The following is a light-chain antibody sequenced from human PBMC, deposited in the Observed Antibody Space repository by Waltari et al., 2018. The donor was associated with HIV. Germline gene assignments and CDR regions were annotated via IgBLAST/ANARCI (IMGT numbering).Light chain of an antibody. Sequence: QSALTQPRSVSGSPGQSVTISCTWPISDVGIYNSVSRYQQHPGKAPKLMIYDVSKWPSGVPDRFSGSKSGNTASLTISGLQAEDEADYYCCSYAGTYTYVFGTGTKVTVL. CDR3: CSYAGTYTYV. V-gene: IGLV2-11*01. CDR2: DVS. J-gene: IGLJ1*01. CDR1: ISDVGIYNS.